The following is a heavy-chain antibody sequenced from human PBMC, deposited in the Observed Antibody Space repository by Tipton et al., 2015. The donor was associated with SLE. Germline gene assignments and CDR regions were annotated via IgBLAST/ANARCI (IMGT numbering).Heavy chain of an antibody. CDR1: DGSIRDYY. J-gene: IGHJ1*01. D-gene: IGHD3-22*01. V-gene: IGHV4-59*12. Sequence: TLSLTCTVSDGSIRDYYWTWIRQPAGEGLEWIGYIYYTGSTNYNPSLKSRVTISVDMSKNQFSLKLNSVTAADTAVYYCARELPDYYDSSGYFQHWGQGTLVTVSS. CDR2: IYYTGST. CDR3: ARELPDYYDSSGYFQH.